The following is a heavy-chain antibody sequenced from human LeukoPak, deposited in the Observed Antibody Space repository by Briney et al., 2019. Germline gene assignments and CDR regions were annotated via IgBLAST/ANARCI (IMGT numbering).Heavy chain of an antibody. J-gene: IGHJ5*02. Sequence: PGGSLRLSCAASGFIFDDYAMHWVRQAPGKGLEWVSGISWNSGSIGYADSVKGRFTISRDNAKDSLYLQMNSLRAEDTAFYYCAKGFDYSEYNWFDPWGQGTLVTVSS. CDR2: ISWNSGSI. D-gene: IGHD2-15*01. V-gene: IGHV3-9*01. CDR3: AKGFDYSEYNWFDP. CDR1: GFIFDDYA.